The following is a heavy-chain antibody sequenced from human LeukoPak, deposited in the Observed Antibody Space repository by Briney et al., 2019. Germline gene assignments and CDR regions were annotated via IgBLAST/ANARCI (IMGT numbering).Heavy chain of an antibody. D-gene: IGHD3-9*01. CDR1: GGSVSIYY. Sequence: SETLSLTCTVSGGSVSIYYWSWLRHPPGKGLEWIGYIYYSGSTNYNPSLKTRVTVSVDTSKNQFSLRLSSVTAADTAVYYCARGPLTSNNWFDPWGQGTLVTVSS. J-gene: IGHJ5*02. CDR3: ARGPLTSNNWFDP. V-gene: IGHV4-59*02. CDR2: IYYSGST.